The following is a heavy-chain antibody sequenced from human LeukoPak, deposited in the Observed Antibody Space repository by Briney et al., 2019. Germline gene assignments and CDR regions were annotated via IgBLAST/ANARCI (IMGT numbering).Heavy chain of an antibody. Sequence: SETLSLTCTVSGGSINTYYWSWIRQPPGRGLEWIGYIYYSGSTNYNPSLKSRVTISVDTSKNQFSLNLSSVTAADTAVYYCANALDIWGQGTMVTVSS. J-gene: IGHJ3*02. CDR3: ANALDI. V-gene: IGHV4-59*08. CDR1: GGSINTYY. CDR2: IYYSGST.